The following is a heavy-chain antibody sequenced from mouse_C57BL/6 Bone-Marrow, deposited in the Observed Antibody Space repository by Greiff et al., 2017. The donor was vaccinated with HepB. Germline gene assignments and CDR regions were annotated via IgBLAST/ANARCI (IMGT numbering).Heavy chain of an antibody. V-gene: IGHV1-81*01. CDR2: IYPRSGNT. CDR1: GYTFTSYG. CDR3: ARSSCYYAMDY. J-gene: IGHJ4*01. Sequence: VQLQQSGAELARPGASVKLSCKASGYTFTSYGLSWVKQRTGQGLEWIGEIYPRSGNTYYNEKFKGKATLAADKSSSTAYMELRSLTSKDSAVYFCARSSCYYAMDYWGQGTSVTVSS.